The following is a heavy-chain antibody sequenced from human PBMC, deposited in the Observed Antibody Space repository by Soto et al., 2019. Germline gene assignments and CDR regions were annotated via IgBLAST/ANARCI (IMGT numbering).Heavy chain of an antibody. V-gene: IGHV3-23*01. Sequence: PGGSLRLSCAASGFTFSSYAMSWVRQAPGKGLEWVSAISGSGGSTYYADSVKGRFTISRDNSKNTLYLQMNSLRTEDTAVYYGAKGELPLYYSYGMDVWGQGTTVTVSS. CDR3: AKGELPLYYSYGMDV. D-gene: IGHD1-7*01. CDR2: ISGSGGST. CDR1: GFTFSSYA. J-gene: IGHJ6*02.